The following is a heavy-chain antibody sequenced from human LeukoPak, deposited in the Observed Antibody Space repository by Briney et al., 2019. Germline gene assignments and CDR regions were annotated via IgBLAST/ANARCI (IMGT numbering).Heavy chain of an antibody. V-gene: IGHV3-33*08. CDR3: ARESRGPADY. D-gene: IGHD2-2*01. Sequence: GRSLRLSCTASGFSFSDYAMHWVRQAPGKGLEWVAVIWYDGSNKYYADSVKGRFTISRDNSKNTLYLQMNSLRAEDTAVYYCARESRGPADYWGQGTLVTVSS. J-gene: IGHJ4*02. CDR2: IWYDGSNK. CDR1: GFSFSDYA.